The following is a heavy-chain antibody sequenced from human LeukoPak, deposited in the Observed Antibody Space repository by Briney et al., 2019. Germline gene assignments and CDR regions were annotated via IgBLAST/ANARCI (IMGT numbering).Heavy chain of an antibody. Sequence: GRSLRLSCAVSGYTFSSYGMHRVRQAPGKGLEWVALIWYDGSNIYYADSVKGRFTISRDNCKNTLYLQMNSLRAEDTTVYYCSTAGFDLSSGLDYWGQGTLVTVSS. CDR2: IWYDGSNI. D-gene: IGHD3-22*01. J-gene: IGHJ4*02. CDR3: STAGFDLSSGLDY. V-gene: IGHV3-33*01. CDR1: GYTFSSYG.